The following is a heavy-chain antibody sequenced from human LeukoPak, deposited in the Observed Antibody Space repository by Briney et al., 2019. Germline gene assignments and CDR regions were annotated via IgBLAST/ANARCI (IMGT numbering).Heavy chain of an antibody. CDR3: ARVDTVMAYYFDL. Sequence: GGSLRLSCAASGFTVSTNCMTWVRQAPGKGLEWVSTIYSGGTTYYADSVMGRFTISRHNSRNTLYLQMNSLRAEDTAVYYCARVDTVMAYYFDLWGRGTLVTVSS. CDR2: IYSGGTT. J-gene: IGHJ4*02. D-gene: IGHD5-18*01. CDR1: GFTVSTNC. V-gene: IGHV3-53*04.